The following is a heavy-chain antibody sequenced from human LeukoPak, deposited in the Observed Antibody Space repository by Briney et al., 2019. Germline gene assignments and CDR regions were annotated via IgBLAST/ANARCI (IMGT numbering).Heavy chain of an antibody. V-gene: IGHV3-7*01. CDR2: IKQDGSEK. D-gene: IGHD3-22*01. CDR3: ARANYYDSSGIRAFDI. CDR1: GFTFSSYW. Sequence: SGGSLRLSCAASGFTFSSYWMSWVRQAPGKGLEWVANIKQDGSEKYYVDSVKGRFTISRDNAKNSLYLQMNSLRAEDTAVYYCARANYYDSSGIRAFDIWGQGTMVTVSS. J-gene: IGHJ3*02.